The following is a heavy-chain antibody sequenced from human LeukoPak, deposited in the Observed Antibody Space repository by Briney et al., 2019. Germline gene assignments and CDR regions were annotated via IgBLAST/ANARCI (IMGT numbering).Heavy chain of an antibody. J-gene: IGHJ4*02. CDR3: ARGGLVLASYYNY. D-gene: IGHD6-19*01. CDR2: ISGTSSLI. V-gene: IGHV3-48*01. CDR1: GFTFSTYS. Sequence: RGSLRLSCAASGFTFSTYSMNWVRQAPGKGLEWVSYISGTSSLIYYADSVKGRFTISRDNAKNSLYLQMNSLRAEDTAVYYCARGGLVLASYYNYWGQGTLVTVSS.